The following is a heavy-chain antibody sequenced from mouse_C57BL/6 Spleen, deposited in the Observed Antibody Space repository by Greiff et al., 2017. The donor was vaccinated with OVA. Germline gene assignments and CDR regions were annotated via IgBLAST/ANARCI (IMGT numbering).Heavy chain of an antibody. V-gene: IGHV1-72*01. CDR2: IDPNSGGT. CDR3: ARSGAKGYCDV. J-gene: IGHJ1*03. D-gene: IGHD1-3*01. CDR1: GYTFTSYW. Sequence: QVQLKQPGAELVKPGASVKLSCKASGYTFTSYWMHWVKQRPGRGLEWIGRIDPNSGGTKYNEKFKSKATLTVDKPSSTAYMQLSSLTSEDSAVEYCARSGAKGYCDVWGTGTTVTVSS.